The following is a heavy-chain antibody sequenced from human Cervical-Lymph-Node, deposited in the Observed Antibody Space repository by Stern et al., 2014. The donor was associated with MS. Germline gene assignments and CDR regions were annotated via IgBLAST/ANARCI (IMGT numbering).Heavy chain of an antibody. V-gene: IGHV3-23*04. CDR2: IISSGGVT. D-gene: IGHD4-11*01. J-gene: IGHJ4*02. CDR1: EFTFSAYS. Sequence: EVQLVESGGGLVQPGGSLRLSCAASEFTFSAYSMTWVRQAPEKGLAWVATIISSGGVTYYADSVRGRFTISRDNSKNTLTLQMKSLRAEDTAVYFCAKVAYSGNALDYWGQGTLVIVSS. CDR3: AKVAYSGNALDY.